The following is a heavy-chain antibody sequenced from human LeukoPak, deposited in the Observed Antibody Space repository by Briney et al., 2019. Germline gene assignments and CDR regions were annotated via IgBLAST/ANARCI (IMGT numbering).Heavy chain of an antibody. J-gene: IGHJ4*02. CDR2: IKPNSGGT. D-gene: IGHD3-22*01. V-gene: IGHV1-2*02. CDR1: GYTFTGYY. CDR3: ASGWGYSSDISGYSDY. Sequence: ASVKVSCKASGYTFTGYYMHWVRQAPGQGPEWMGWIKPNSGGTNYLQEFQGRVTMTRDTSISTAYMELSRLRSDDTAVYYCASGWGYSSDISGYSDYWGQGTLVTVSS.